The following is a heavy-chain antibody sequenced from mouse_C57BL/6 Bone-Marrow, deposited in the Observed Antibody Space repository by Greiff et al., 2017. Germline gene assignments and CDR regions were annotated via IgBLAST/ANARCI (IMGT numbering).Heavy chain of an antibody. J-gene: IGHJ2*01. CDR2: IYPRSGNT. CDR3: SIYYDYAVDY. V-gene: IGHV1-81*01. CDR1: GYTFTSYG. Sequence: VQLVESGAELARPGASVKLSCKASGYTFTSYGISWVKQRTGQGLEWIGEIYPRSGNTYYNEKFKGKATLTADKSSSTAYMELRSLTSEDSAVYFCSIYYDYAVDYWGQGTTLTVSS. D-gene: IGHD2-4*01.